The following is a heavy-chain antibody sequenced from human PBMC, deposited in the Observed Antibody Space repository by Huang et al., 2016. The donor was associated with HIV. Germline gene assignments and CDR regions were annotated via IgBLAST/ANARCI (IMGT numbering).Heavy chain of an antibody. CDR3: ATVDYYDTSGPQRGYFDN. Sequence: QVQLVQSGAEVKKPGSSVKVSCKASGGSFRNFAIGWVRQAPGQGLEWRGGISPTLGTANYGQKFQGRVTIIANESTSTAYMELSSLRSEDTAVYYCATVDYYDTSGPQRGYFDNWGQGTLVTVSS. V-gene: IGHV1-69*01. D-gene: IGHD3-22*01. CDR1: GGSFRNFA. CDR2: ISPTLGTA. J-gene: IGHJ4*02.